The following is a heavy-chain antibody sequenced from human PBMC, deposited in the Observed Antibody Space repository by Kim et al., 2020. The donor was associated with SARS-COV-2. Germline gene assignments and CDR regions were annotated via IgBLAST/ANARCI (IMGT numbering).Heavy chain of an antibody. D-gene: IGHD4-17*01. Sequence: GGSLRLSCAASGFTFSSYSMNWVRQAPGKGLEWVSYISSSSSTIYYADSVKGRFTISRDNAKNSLYLQMNSLRDEDTAVYYCAREIHTTTDNAFDIWGQGTMVTVSS. V-gene: IGHV3-48*02. J-gene: IGHJ3*02. CDR1: GFTFSSYS. CDR2: ISSSSSTI. CDR3: AREIHTTTDNAFDI.